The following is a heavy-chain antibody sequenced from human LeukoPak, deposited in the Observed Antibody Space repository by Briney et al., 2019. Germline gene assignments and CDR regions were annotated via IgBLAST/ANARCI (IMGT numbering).Heavy chain of an antibody. CDR2: IVVGSGNT. Sequence: GASVKVSCKASGFTFTSSAMQWVRQARGQRLEWIGWIVVGSGNTNYAQKFQERVTITRDMSTSTAYMELSSLRSEDTAVYYCARDRRVPAAPYYFDYWGQGTLVTVSP. CDR3: ARDRRVPAAPYYFDY. J-gene: IGHJ4*02. D-gene: IGHD2-2*01. V-gene: IGHV1-58*02. CDR1: GFTFTSSA.